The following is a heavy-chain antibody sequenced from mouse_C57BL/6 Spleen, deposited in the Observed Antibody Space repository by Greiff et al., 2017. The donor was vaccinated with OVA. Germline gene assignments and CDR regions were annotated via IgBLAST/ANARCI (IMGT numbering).Heavy chain of an antibody. D-gene: IGHD3-1*01. CDR1: GYSITSGYY. J-gene: IGHJ1*03. Sequence: VQLQQSGPGLVKPSQSLSLTCSVTGYSITSGYYWNWIRQFPGNKLEWMGYISYDGSNNYNPSLKNRISITRDTSKNQFFLKLNSVTTEDTATYYCARGVLGGYFDVWGTGTTVTVSS. CDR2: ISYDGSN. V-gene: IGHV3-6*01. CDR3: ARGVLGGYFDV.